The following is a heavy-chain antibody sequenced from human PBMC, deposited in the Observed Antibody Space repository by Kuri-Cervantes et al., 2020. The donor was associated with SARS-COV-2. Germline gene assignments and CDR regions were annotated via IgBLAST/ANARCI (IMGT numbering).Heavy chain of an antibody. CDR1: GFTVSGNY. J-gene: IGHJ4*02. V-gene: IGHV3-23*01. Sequence: GGSLRLSCEASGFTVSGNYMSWVRQAPGKGLEWVSTMSGSGASTHYADSVKGRFTISRDNSKNMLYLQMYSLRAEDTAVYYCAKTSGYNYYFAYWGQGSLVTVSS. CDR2: MSGSGAST. CDR3: AKTSGYNYYFAY. D-gene: IGHD5-24*01.